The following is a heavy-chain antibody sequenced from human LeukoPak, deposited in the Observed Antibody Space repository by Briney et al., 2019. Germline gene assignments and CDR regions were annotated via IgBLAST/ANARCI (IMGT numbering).Heavy chain of an antibody. J-gene: IGHJ4*02. CDR2: ISGSGGST. V-gene: IGHV3-23*01. Sequence: GGSLRLSCAASGFTFSSYAMSWVRQAPGKGLEWVSAISGSGGSTYYADSVKGRFTISRDNSKNTLYLQMDSLRAEDTAVYYCATQGIAAAGTNSYWGQGTLVTVSS. D-gene: IGHD6-13*01. CDR1: GFTFSSYA. CDR3: ATQGIAAAGTNSY.